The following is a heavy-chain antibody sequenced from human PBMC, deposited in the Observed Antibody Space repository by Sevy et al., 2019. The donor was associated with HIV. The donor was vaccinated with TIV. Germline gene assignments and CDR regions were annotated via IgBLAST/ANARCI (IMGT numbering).Heavy chain of an antibody. J-gene: IGHJ4*02. Sequence: GGSLRLSCAASGFTFSSYAMSWVRQAPGKGLEWVSAISGSGGSTYYADSVKGRFTISRDNSKNTLYLQMNSLRAEDTAVYYCAKDLSTTVGSTMVRGVISKFDYWGQGTLVTVSS. CDR2: ISGSGGST. CDR3: AKDLSTTVGSTMVRGVISKFDY. CDR1: GFTFSSYA. V-gene: IGHV3-23*01. D-gene: IGHD3-10*01.